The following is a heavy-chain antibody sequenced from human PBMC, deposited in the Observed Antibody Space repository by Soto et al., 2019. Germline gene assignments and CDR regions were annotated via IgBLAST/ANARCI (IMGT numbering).Heavy chain of an antibody. CDR1: AYSISRGYY. CDR2: IYHSGST. CDR3: GRGSGGGMDV. D-gene: IGHD3-3*01. V-gene: IGHV4-38-2*01. J-gene: IGHJ6*02. Sequence: KPSEGLSLTCAVSAYSISRGYYWSWIRLPPGKGLEWIGSIYHSGSTYYKPSIKRRVTISVDTHKNQFSLKLSSVTAADTAVTYCGRGSGGGMDVWGQGATVTVSS.